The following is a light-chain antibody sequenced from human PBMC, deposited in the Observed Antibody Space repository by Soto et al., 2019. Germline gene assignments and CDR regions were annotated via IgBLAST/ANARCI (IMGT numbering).Light chain of an antibody. Sequence: DIQMSQSPSTLSASVGDRVTITCRASQSISSWLAWYQQKPGKAPKLLIYDASSLESGVPSRFSGSGSGTEFTLTIRSLQPDDFATYYCQQYNSYPLTFGGGTKVDI. V-gene: IGKV1-5*01. CDR1: QSISSW. CDR2: DAS. CDR3: QQYNSYPLT. J-gene: IGKJ4*01.